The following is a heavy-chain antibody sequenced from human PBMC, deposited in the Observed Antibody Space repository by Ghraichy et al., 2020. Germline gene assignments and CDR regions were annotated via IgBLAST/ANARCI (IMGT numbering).Heavy chain of an antibody. CDR1: GYTFTSYY. Sequence: ASVKVSCKASGYTFTSYYMHWVRQAPGQGLEWMGIINPSGGSTSYAQKFQGRVTMTRDTSTSTVYMELSSLRSEDTAGYYCARTSGWYNWFDPWGQGTLVTVSS. V-gene: IGHV1-46*01. CDR3: ARTSGWYNWFDP. CDR2: INPSGGST. D-gene: IGHD6-19*01. J-gene: IGHJ5*02.